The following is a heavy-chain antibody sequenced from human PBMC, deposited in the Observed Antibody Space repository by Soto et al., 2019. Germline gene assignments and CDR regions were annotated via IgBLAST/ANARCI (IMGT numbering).Heavy chain of an antibody. CDR3: AKPGGTPTTNFDF. Sequence: EVQLLESGGDLVQPGGSLRLTCRTSGFMFEHYAMSWVRQAPGKGLEWVSTISGNGENTHYAGSVSGRFTISRDNSKNTVYLQMNSLGVEDTAVYYCAKPGGTPTTNFDFWGLGTLVTVAS. CDR2: ISGNGENT. V-gene: IGHV3-23*01. CDR1: GFMFEHYA. D-gene: IGHD1-1*01. J-gene: IGHJ4*02.